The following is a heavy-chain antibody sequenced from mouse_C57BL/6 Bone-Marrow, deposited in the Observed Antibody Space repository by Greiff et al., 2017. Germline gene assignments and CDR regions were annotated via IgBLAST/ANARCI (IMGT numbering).Heavy chain of an antibody. V-gene: IGHV7-3*01. Sequence: EVHLVESGGGLVQPGGSLSLSCAASGFTFTDYYMSWVRQPPGKALEWLGFIRNKANGYTTEYSASVKGRFTISRDNSQSILYLQMNALRAEDSATYYCARFYDGYPYYCAMDYWGQGTSVTVSS. D-gene: IGHD2-3*01. J-gene: IGHJ4*01. CDR3: ARFYDGYPYYCAMDY. CDR1: GFTFTDYY. CDR2: IRNKANGYTT.